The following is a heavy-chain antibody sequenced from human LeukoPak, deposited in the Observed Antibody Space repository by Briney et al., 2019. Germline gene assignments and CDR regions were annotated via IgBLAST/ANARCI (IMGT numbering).Heavy chain of an antibody. Sequence: QTLSLTCAISGDSVSSNSVAWNWIRQSPSRGLEWLGRTYYRSTWYNDYAVSVRGRITVNPDTSKNQFSLHLNSVTPEDTAVYYCARRLTQYDCFDPWGQGILVTVSS. CDR3: ARRLTQYDCFDP. D-gene: IGHD2-2*01. CDR2: TYYRSTWYN. J-gene: IGHJ5*02. V-gene: IGHV6-1*01. CDR1: GDSVSSNSVA.